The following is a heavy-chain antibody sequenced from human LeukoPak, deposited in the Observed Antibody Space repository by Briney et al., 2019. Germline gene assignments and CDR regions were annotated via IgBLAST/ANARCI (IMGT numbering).Heavy chain of an antibody. V-gene: IGHV4-59*08. D-gene: IGHD5-18*01. J-gene: IGHJ4*02. CDR2: IYYSGSP. Sequence: PSETLSLTSTVSGGSLSTYYWSWVRQPPGKGLEWVGHIYYSGSPNYNPSLKSRVTLSLDRPKNQFSLRLSSVTAADTAVYYCVRHGGGYSYDAWGQGTLVTVSS. CDR3: VRHGGGYSYDA. CDR1: GGSLSTYY.